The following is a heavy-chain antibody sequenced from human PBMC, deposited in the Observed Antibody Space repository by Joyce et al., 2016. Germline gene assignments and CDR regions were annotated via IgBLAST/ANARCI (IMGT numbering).Heavy chain of an antibody. CDR1: GFTFSHAW. V-gene: IGHV3-15*01. J-gene: IGHJ3*01. D-gene: IGHD6-13*01. Sequence: DVQLVDSGGGLVKPGGSLRLSWAASGFTFSHAWMSWVRQAPGKGLEWGGRIKSKTDGGTTDYAAPVKGRFTISRDDSKNTLYLQMHSLKTEDTAVYYCTLLWIAAEESFDAWGQGTMVTVSS. CDR2: IKSKTDGGTT. CDR3: TLLWIAAEESFDA.